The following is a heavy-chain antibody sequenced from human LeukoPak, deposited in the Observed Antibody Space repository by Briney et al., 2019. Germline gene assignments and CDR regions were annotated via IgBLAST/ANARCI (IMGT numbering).Heavy chain of an antibody. CDR3: ARTANFAAGYYIDY. J-gene: IGHJ4*02. Sequence: GGSLRLSCAASGFTFSSYTMNWVRQAPGKGLEWVSSISGSSRHKYYADSVKGRFTISRDNAKNSLYLQMNSLRAEETAVYYCARTANFAAGYYIDYWGRGTLVSVPS. V-gene: IGHV3-21*01. CDR2: ISGSSRHK. CDR1: GFTFSSYT. D-gene: IGHD6-13*01.